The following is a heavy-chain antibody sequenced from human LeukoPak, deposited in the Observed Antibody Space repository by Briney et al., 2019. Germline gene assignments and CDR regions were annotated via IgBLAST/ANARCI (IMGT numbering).Heavy chain of an antibody. CDR3: ARVAPPLDDYIRGSFPYYFDY. J-gene: IGHJ4*02. Sequence: GGSLRLSCAASGFTFSSYSMNWVRQAPGKGLEWVSSISSSSSYIYYADSVKGQFTISRDNAKNSLYLHMSSLRVEDTAVFYCARVAPPLDDYIRGSFPYYFDYWGQGTPVTVSS. CDR1: GFTFSSYS. CDR2: ISSSSSYI. V-gene: IGHV3-21*04. D-gene: IGHD3-16*01.